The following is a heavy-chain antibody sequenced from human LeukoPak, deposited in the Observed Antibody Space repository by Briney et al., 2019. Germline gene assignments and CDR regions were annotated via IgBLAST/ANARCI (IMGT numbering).Heavy chain of an antibody. CDR1: GGTFSSYA. CDR2: INPSGGST. CDR3: ARCHRGGSCR. D-gene: IGHD2-15*01. Sequence: VASVKVSCKASGGTFSSYAISWVRQAPGQGLEWMGIINPSGGSTSYAQKFQGRVTMTRDTSTSTVYMELSSLRSEDTAVYYCARCHRGGSCRWGQGTLVTVSS. V-gene: IGHV1-46*01. J-gene: IGHJ4*02.